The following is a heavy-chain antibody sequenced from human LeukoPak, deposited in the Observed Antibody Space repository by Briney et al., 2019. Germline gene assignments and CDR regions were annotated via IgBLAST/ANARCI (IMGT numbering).Heavy chain of an antibody. CDR1: GYTFTGYY. CDR3: ARENYYDSSGYPHGAFDI. Sequence: ASVKVSCKASGYTFTGYYMHWVRQAPGHGLEWMGWINPNSGGTNYAQKFQGRVTMTRDTSISTAYMELSRLRSDDTAVYYCARENYYDSSGYPHGAFDIWGQGTMVTVSS. J-gene: IGHJ3*02. V-gene: IGHV1-2*02. CDR2: INPNSGGT. D-gene: IGHD3-22*01.